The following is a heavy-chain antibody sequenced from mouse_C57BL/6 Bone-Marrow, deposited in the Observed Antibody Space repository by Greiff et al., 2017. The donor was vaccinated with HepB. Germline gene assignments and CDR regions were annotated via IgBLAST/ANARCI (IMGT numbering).Heavy chain of an antibody. V-gene: IGHV7-1*01. Sequence: EVKVVDSGGGLVQSGRSLRLSCATSGFTFSDFYMEWVRQAPGKGLEWIAASRNKANDYTTEYSASVKGRFIVSRDTSQSILYLQMNALRAEDTAIYYCARRRLITTVPLDWYFDVWGTGTTVTVSS. CDR1: GFTFSDFY. J-gene: IGHJ1*03. CDR3: ARRRLITTVPLDWYFDV. CDR2: SRNKANDYTT. D-gene: IGHD1-1*01.